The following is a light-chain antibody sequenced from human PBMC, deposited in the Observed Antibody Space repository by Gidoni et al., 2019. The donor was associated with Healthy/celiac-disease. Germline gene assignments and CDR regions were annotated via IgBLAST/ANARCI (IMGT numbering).Light chain of an antibody. V-gene: IGKV3-11*01. J-gene: IGKJ4*01. Sequence: EIVLTQSPATLSLSPGERATLSCRASQSVSSYLAWYQHKPGQAPSLLISAASNSATGIPFRFSGSGSGIDFTLTIRRLEPEAFAVYYCQQRSNWLTFGGGTKVEIK. CDR1: QSVSSY. CDR3: QQRSNWLT. CDR2: AAS.